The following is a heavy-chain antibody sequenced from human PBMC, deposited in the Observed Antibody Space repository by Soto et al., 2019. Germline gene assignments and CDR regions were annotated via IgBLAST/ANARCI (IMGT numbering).Heavy chain of an antibody. CDR3: AKSSLRRYPQASPLDY. D-gene: IGHD4-17*01. CDR1: GFTFDDYA. V-gene: IGHV3-9*01. J-gene: IGHJ4*02. Sequence: PGGSLRLSCAASGFTFDDYAMHWVRQAPRKGLERVSGISWNSGSIGDADSVKGRFTISRDNAKNSLYLQMNSLRAEDTALYYCAKSSLRRYPQASPLDYWGQGTLVTVSS. CDR2: ISWNSGSI.